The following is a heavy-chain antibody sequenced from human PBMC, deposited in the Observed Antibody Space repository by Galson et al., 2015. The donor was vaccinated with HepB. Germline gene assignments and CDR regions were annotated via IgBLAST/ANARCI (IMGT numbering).Heavy chain of an antibody. J-gene: IGHJ5*02. V-gene: IGHV3-21*01. CDR2: ISSSSSYI. CDR3: ARDLTWDYYGSGSTP. CDR1: GFTFSSYS. Sequence: SLRLSCAASGFTFSSYSMNWVRQAPGKGLEWVSSISSSSSYIYYADSVKGRFTISRDNAKNSLYLQMNSLRAEDTAVYYCARDLTWDYYGSGSTPWGQGTLVTVSS. D-gene: IGHD3-10*01.